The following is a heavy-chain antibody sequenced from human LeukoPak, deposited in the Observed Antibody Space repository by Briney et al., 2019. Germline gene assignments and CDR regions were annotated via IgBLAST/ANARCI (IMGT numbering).Heavy chain of an antibody. CDR3: ATHQPANYYYGMDV. V-gene: IGHV3-53*01. D-gene: IGHD2-2*01. Sequence: PGGSLRLSCAASGFTVSSNYMSWVRQAPGKGLEWVSVIYSGGSTYYADSVKGRFTISRDNSKNTLYLQMNRLRAEDTAVYYCATHQPANYYYGMDVWGQGTTVTVSS. CDR2: IYSGGST. CDR1: GFTVSSNY. J-gene: IGHJ6*02.